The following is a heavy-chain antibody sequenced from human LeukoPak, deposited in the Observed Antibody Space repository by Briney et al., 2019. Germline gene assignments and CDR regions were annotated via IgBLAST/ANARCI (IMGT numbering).Heavy chain of an antibody. Sequence: GGSLRLSCAASGFTFSSYWMIWVRQAPGKGLEWVANIKQDGSEIYYVDSVKGRFTISRDNAKNSLYLQMNSLRAEDTAVYYCARDHRIVPAASAFDIWGQGTMVTVSS. D-gene: IGHD2-2*01. CDR2: IKQDGSEI. V-gene: IGHV3-7*01. CDR3: ARDHRIVPAASAFDI. CDR1: GFTFSSYW. J-gene: IGHJ3*02.